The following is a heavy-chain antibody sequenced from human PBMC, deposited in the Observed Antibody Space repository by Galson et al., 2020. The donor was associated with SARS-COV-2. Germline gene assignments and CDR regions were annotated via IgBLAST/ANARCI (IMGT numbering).Heavy chain of an antibody. CDR3: ATSQGYSNSRRDYYYYMDV. J-gene: IGHJ6*03. V-gene: IGHV1-24*01. Sequence: ASVKVSCKVSGYTLTELSMHWVRQAPGKGLEWMGGFDPEDGETIYAQKFQGRVTMTEDTSTDTAYMELSSLRSEDTAVYYCATSQGYSNSRRDYYYYMDVWGKGTTVTVSS. CDR2: FDPEDGET. CDR1: GYTLTELS. D-gene: IGHD4-4*01.